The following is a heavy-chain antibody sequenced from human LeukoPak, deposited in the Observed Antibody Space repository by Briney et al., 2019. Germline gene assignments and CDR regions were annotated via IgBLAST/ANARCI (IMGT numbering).Heavy chain of an antibody. CDR3: ARRSSWTNYEYFQH. D-gene: IGHD6-13*01. CDR2: INHSGST. Sequence: PSETLSLNCAVYGGPFSSYYWSWLRQPPGKGLEWIGEINHSGSTNYNPSLKSRVTISVDTSKNQFSLKLSSVTAADTAVYYCARRSSWTNYEYFQHGGQGTLVTVSS. V-gene: IGHV4-34*01. J-gene: IGHJ1*01. CDR1: GGPFSSYY.